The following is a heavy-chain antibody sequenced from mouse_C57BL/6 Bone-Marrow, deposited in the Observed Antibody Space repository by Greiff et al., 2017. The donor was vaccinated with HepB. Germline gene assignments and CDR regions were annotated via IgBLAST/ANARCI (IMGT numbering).Heavy chain of an antibody. CDR1: GYTFTSYW. V-gene: IGHV1-59*01. J-gene: IGHJ4*01. CDR3: ARQTHYYGSSYGYYAMDY. CDR2: IDPSDSYT. Sequence: QVQLQQPGAELVRPGTSVKLSCKASGYTFTSYWMHWVKQRPGQGLEWIGVIDPSDSYTNYNQKFKGKATLTVDTSSSTAYMQLSSLTSEDSAVYYCARQTHYYGSSYGYYAMDYWGQGTSVTVSS. D-gene: IGHD1-1*01.